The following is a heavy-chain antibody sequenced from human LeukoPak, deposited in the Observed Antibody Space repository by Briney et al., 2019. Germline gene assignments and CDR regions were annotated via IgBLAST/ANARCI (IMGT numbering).Heavy chain of an antibody. CDR2: IKQDGSEK. CDR1: GFTFSSYW. Sequence: GGSLRLSCAASGFTFSSYWMSWVRQAPGKGLEWVANIKQDGSEKYYVDSVKGRFTISRDNAKNSLYLQMNSLRAEDTAVYYCARDTVATYLWFDPWGQGTLVTVSS. J-gene: IGHJ5*02. CDR3: ARDTVATYLWFDP. D-gene: IGHD4-11*01. V-gene: IGHV3-7*01.